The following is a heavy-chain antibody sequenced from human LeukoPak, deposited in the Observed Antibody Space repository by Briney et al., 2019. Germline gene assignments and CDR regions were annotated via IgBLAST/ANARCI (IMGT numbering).Heavy chain of an antibody. CDR3: ATGASKVTTDFANY. CDR2: IDPRDSYT. Sequence: GESLKISCKASGYSFTNYWISWVRQMPGKGLEWMGRIDPRDSYTKYSPSFEGHATISVDKSISSAFLQWNSLKASDSAMYYCATGASKVTTDFANYWGQGTQVAVSS. J-gene: IGHJ4*02. D-gene: IGHD4-17*01. V-gene: IGHV5-10-1*01. CDR1: GYSFTNYW.